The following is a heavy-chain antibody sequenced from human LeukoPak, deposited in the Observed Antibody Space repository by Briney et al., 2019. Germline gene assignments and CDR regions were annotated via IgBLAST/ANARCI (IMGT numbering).Heavy chain of an antibody. V-gene: IGHV3-30*18. D-gene: IGHD3-10*01. J-gene: IGHJ4*02. Sequence: GSLRLSCAASGFTFSSYGMHWVRQAPGKGLEWVAVISYDGSSKYYADSVKGRFTISRDNSKNTLYLQMNSLRAEDTAVYYCAKDGSLWFGELAHSFDYWGQGTLVTVSS. CDR1: GFTFSSYG. CDR2: ISYDGSSK. CDR3: AKDGSLWFGELAHSFDY.